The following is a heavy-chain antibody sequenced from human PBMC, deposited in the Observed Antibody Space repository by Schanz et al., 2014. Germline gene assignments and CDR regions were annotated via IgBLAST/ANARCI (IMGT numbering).Heavy chain of an antibody. Sequence: VQLVESGGGLIQPGGSLRLSCTASGFPFSDYFMAWIRQPPGRGLEWVSYIGNGGVTIYYADSVKGRFTISRDNSKNSLYLQMNSLRAEDTAVYYCARIGGSVFDYWAQGTLVTDSS. D-gene: IGHD3-10*01. CDR2: IGNGGVTI. CDR3: ARIGGSVFDY. CDR1: GFPFSDYF. V-gene: IGHV3-11*01. J-gene: IGHJ4*02.